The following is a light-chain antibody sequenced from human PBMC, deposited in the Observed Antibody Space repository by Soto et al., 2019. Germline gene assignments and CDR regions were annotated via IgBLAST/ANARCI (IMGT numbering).Light chain of an antibody. CDR1: SSDVDGYDY. V-gene: IGLV2-14*01. CDR3: SSYTRSSSPYV. J-gene: IGLJ1*01. CDR2: EVS. Sequence: QSVLTQPASVTGSPGVSIRLSCSGTSSDVDGYDYVSWYHPPPGKAAKVMIYEVSNRPSGVSNXFSVAKAGNTASLTICGVDAEDESGYYCSSYTRSSSPYVFGTGTKVTVL.